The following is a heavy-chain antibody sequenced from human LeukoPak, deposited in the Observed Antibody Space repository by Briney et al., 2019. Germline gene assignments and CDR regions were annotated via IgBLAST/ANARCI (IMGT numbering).Heavy chain of an antibody. V-gene: IGHV3-48*03. J-gene: IGHJ4*02. CDR1: GFTFSIYE. D-gene: IGHD6-19*01. CDR2: ITSSGSII. Sequence: GRSLRLSCAASGFTFSIYEMNWVRQAPGKGLEWVAYITSSGSIIYYADSVKGRFTISRDNAKNSLYLQMNSLRAEDTAVYYRTRTQYSSGWTFDYWGQGTLVTVSS. CDR3: TRTQYSSGWTFDY.